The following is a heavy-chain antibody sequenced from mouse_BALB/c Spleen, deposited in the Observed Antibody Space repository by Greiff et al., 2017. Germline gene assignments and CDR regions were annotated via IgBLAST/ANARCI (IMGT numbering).Heavy chain of an antibody. J-gene: IGHJ4*01. CDR2: INPSNGGT. CDR3: TRSRYYGSYYYAMDY. Sequence: VQLQQSGAELVKPGASVKLSCKASGYTFTSYYMYWVKQRPGQGLEWIGEINPSNGGTNFNEKFKSKATLTVDKSSSTAYMQLSSLTSEDSAVYYCTRSRYYGSYYYAMDYWGQGTSVTVSS. CDR1: GYTFTSYY. D-gene: IGHD1-2*01. V-gene: IGHV1S81*02.